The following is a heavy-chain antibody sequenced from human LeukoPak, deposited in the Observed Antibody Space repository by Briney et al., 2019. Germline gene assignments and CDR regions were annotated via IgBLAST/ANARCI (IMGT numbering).Heavy chain of an antibody. CDR1: GYIFTDYA. V-gene: IGHV1-3*01. CDR2: INAGNGKT. D-gene: IGHD4-17*01. J-gene: IGHJ4*02. CDR3: ARARWTSTVTTYNLDY. Sequence: GASVKVSCKASGYIFTDYAIQWVRQAPGQGLEWMGWINAGNGKTKYSQKFQGRVTITRDTSASTAYMELSGLRSEDTAVYYCARARWTSTVTTYNLDYWGQGTLVTVSS.